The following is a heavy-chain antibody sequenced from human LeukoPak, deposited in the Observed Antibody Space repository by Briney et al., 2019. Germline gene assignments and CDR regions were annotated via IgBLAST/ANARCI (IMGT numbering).Heavy chain of an antibody. CDR3: ARVRYSYGPYFDY. D-gene: IGHD5-18*01. CDR1: GGSISSGGYY. J-gene: IGHJ4*02. CDR2: IYYSGST. Sequence: SEALSLTCTVSGGSISSGGYYWSWIRQHPGKGLEWIGYIYYSGSTYYNPSLKSRVTISVDTSKNQFSLKLSSVTAADTAVYYCARVRYSYGPYFDYWGQGTLVTVSS. V-gene: IGHV4-31*03.